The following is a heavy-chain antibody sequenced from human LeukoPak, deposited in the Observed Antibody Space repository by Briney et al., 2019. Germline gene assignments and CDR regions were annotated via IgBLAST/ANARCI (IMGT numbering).Heavy chain of an antibody. CDR1: GGSISSNNW. CDR3: ARDIGQQLAWGYFDY. Sequence: PSETLSLTCAVFGGSISSNNWWSWVRQPPGKGLEWIGEMYHSGNTNYNPSLKSRVTMSVDKSKNQFSLKLTSVTAADTAVYYCARDIGQQLAWGYFDYWGQGTLVTVSS. D-gene: IGHD6-13*01. CDR2: MYHSGNT. V-gene: IGHV4-4*02. J-gene: IGHJ4*02.